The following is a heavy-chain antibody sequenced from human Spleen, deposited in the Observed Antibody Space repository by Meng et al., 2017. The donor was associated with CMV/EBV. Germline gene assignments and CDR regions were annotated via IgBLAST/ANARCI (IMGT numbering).Heavy chain of an antibody. CDR1: GFTFSSYA. CDR2: ISSNGGST. D-gene: IGHD3-3*01. J-gene: IGHJ6*02. V-gene: IGHV3-64*02. CDR3: ARDSPYYDFWSGYYMVGMDV. Sequence: GGSLRLSCAASGFTFSSYAMHWVRQAPGKGLEYVSAISSNGGSTYYADSVKGRFTISRDNSKNTLYLQMGSLRAEDMAVYYCARDSPYYDFWSGYYMVGMDVWGQGTTVTVSS.